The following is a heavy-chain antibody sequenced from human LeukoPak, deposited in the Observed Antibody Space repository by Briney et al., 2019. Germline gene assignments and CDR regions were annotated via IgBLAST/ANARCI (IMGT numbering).Heavy chain of an antibody. CDR1: GGSISSDH. D-gene: IGHD1-1*01. V-gene: IGHV4-59*01. J-gene: IGHJ3*02. CDR3: ARKNDFDI. Sequence: PPETLSLTCTVSGGSISSDHWNWIRQPPGKGLEWIGCIYCSGRTYYNPSLKSRVTISVDMSKSQFSLRLTSVTAADTAVYYCARKNDFDIWGQGTLVTVSS. CDR2: IYCSGRT.